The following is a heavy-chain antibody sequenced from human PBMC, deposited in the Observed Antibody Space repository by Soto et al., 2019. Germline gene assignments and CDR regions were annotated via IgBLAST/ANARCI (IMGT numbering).Heavy chain of an antibody. V-gene: IGHV4-34*01. J-gene: IGHJ6*03. Sequence: PSETLSLTCAVYGGSFSGYYWSWIRQPPGKGLEWIGEINHSGSTNYNPSLKSRVTISVDTSKNQFSLKLSSVTAADTAVYYCASVPVPYYYYMDVWGKGTTVTVSS. CDR1: GGSFSGYY. CDR2: INHSGST. CDR3: ASVPVPYYYYMDV. D-gene: IGHD6-6*01.